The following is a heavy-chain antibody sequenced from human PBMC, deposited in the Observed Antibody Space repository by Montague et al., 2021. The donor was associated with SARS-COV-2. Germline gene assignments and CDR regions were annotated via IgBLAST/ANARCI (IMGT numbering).Heavy chain of an antibody. CDR2: ISSSSTYT. CDR3: ARGGGRYNWNYEGGFDL. V-gene: IGHV3-11*06. J-gene: IGHJ2*01. Sequence: SLSLSFAASGFRFSDYYMSWIRQAPGKGPEWVSDISSSSTYTSSADSVKGRFTISRDNAKNSLYLHLNSLRAEDTAVYYCARGGGRYNWNYEGGFDLWGRGTLVTVSS. CDR1: GFRFSDYY. D-gene: IGHD1-7*01.